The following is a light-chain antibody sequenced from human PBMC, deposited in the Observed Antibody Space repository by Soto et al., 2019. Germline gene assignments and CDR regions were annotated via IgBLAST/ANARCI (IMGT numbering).Light chain of an antibody. CDR3: NSFTSRSTVI. Sequence: QSALTQPASVSGSPGQSITISCTGTSSDVGGYNYVSWYQQHPGKAPKLMIYEVTNRPSGVSNRVSGSKSGNTASLTISGLQAEDEADYYCNSFTSRSTVIFGGGTKLTVL. J-gene: IGLJ2*01. CDR1: SSDVGGYNY. CDR2: EVT. V-gene: IGLV2-14*01.